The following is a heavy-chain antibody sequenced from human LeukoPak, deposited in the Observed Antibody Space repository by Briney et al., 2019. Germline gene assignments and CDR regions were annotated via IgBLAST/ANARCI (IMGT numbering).Heavy chain of an antibody. D-gene: IGHD6-13*01. CDR2: IYHSGST. CDR1: GYSISSGYY. Sequence: SETLSLTCTVAGYSISSGYYGGGIRQPPGQGLGWIGIIYHSGSTYYNPSLKSRVTISVEKSKNQFSLKLSSVTAADTAVYYCAREARFGYSSSWRYFDYWGQGTLVTVSS. J-gene: IGHJ4*02. V-gene: IGHV4-38-2*02. CDR3: AREARFGYSSSWRYFDY.